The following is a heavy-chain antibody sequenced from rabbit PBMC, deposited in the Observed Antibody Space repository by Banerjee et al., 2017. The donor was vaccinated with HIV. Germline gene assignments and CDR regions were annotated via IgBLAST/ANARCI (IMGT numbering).Heavy chain of an antibody. Sequence: QEQLVESGGGLVQPGGSLTLSCKASGFDFSNYYMTWVRQAPGKGLEWIGYIDPVFDSTYYASWVNGRFTISSHNAQNTVSLQLNSLTAADTATYFCARTWWLWGQGTLVTVS. V-gene: IGHV1S47*01. CDR2: IDPVFDST. J-gene: IGHJ3*01. D-gene: IGHD1-1*01. CDR1: GFDFSNYY. CDR3: ARTWWL.